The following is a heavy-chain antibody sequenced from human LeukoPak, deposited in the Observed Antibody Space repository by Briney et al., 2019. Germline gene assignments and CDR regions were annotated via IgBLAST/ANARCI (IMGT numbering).Heavy chain of an antibody. Sequence: SETLSLTCTVSGDSLNSGGFYWSWIRQPPGKGLEWIGNIYHGQITSFNPSFKGRVAISVDRSQNQFSLRMNSVTVADSAVYYCAREGLQYHFGFWGQGTLVTVSS. CDR2: IYHGQIT. CDR1: GDSLNSGGFY. CDR3: AREGLQYHFGF. V-gene: IGHV4-30-2*01. J-gene: IGHJ4*02. D-gene: IGHD2-2*01.